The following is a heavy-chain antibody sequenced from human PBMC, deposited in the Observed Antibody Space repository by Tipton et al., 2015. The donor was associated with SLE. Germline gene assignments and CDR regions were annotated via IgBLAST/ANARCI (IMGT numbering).Heavy chain of an antibody. CDR2: ISWDGGST. V-gene: IGHV3-43*01. Sequence: SLRLSCAASGFTFDDYTMHWVRQAPGKGLEWVSLISWDGGSTYYADSVKGRFTISRDNSKNSLYLQMNSLRAEDTAVYYCARDGGGSFDWYFDLWGRGTLVTVSS. CDR1: GFTFDDYT. D-gene: IGHD1-26*01. J-gene: IGHJ2*01. CDR3: ARDGGGSFDWYFDL.